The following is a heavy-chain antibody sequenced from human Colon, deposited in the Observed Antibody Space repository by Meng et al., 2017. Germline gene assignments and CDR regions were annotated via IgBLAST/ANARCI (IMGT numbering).Heavy chain of an antibody. CDR2: IHYSGSR. Sequence: QVQVQEAGPGLVRPSETLSLTCNVSGGSVSSASYYWSWIRQPPVKGLEWIGLIHYSGSRNYNPSLKSRVTMSVDTSKNQVSLRLTSVTAADTAVYYCARFYGSGTFEVHDYWGQGTLVTVSS. D-gene: IGHD3-10*01. CDR3: ARFYGSGTFEVHDY. CDR1: GGSVSSASYY. V-gene: IGHV4-61*01. J-gene: IGHJ4*02.